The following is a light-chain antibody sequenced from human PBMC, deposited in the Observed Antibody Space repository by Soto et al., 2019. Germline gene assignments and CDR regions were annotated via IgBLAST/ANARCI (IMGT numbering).Light chain of an antibody. Sequence: EIVMTQSPGTLSVSPGEGATLFCRASQSVRTTLAWYQQRAGQAPRLLMYGASTRATGIPDRFSGSGSGTEFTLTISSLQSEDFAVYYCQQYNSWPPITFGQGTRLEIK. V-gene: IGKV3-15*01. CDR2: GAS. J-gene: IGKJ5*01. CDR3: QQYNSWPPIT. CDR1: QSVRTT.